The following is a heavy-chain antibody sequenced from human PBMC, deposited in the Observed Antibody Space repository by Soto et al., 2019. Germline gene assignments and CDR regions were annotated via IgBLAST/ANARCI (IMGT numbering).Heavy chain of an antibody. Sequence: PXESLTISWKGSGYSFTSYWISLVRQMPGKGLEWMGRIDPSDSQTYYSPSFRGHVTISAAKSITTVFLQWSSLRASDTAMYYCARQIYDSDSGPNFQYYFDSWGQGTLVTVSS. CDR2: IDPSDSQT. J-gene: IGHJ4*02. CDR3: ARQIYDSDSGPNFQYYFDS. CDR1: GYSFTSYW. D-gene: IGHD3-22*01. V-gene: IGHV5-10-1*01.